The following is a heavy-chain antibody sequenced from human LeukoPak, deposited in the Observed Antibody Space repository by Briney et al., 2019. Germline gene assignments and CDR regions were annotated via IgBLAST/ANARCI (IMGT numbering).Heavy chain of an antibody. CDR2: ISSSSSYI. V-gene: IGHV3-21*01. CDR1: GFTFSSYS. CDR3: ARDRIAAYNWFDP. J-gene: IGHJ5*02. D-gene: IGHD6-13*01. Sequence: PGGSLRLSCAASGFTFSSYSMNWVRQAPGKGLEWVSSISSSSSYIYYADSVKGRFTISRDNAKNSLDLQMNSLRAEDTAVYYCARDRIAAYNWFDPWGQGTLVTVSS.